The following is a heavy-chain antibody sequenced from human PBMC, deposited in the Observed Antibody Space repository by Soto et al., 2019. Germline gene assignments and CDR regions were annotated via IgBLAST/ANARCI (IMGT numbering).Heavy chain of an antibody. CDR2: IYYSGST. CDR3: DEGTVTEYSQH. CDR1: GGSISSGGYY. V-gene: IGHV4-31*03. Sequence: QVQLQESGPGLVKPSQTLSLTCTVSGGSISSGGYYWSLIRQHPWKGLEWIGYIYYSGSTSYNPSLKRRVTKSVDTSKNKFSLKLSSVTAADKAVYYCDEGTVTEYSQHWGQGTMVTV. D-gene: IGHD4-17*01. J-gene: IGHJ1*01.